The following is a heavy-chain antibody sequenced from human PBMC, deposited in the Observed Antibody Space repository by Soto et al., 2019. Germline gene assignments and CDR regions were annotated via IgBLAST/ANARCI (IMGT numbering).Heavy chain of an antibody. Sequence: PWGSLRLSCAASGFTFDDYAMHWVRQAPGKGLEWVSVINWNAGSIGYADSVKGRFTISKDIAKNSLYLQMNSLRAEDTAFYYCAKALSGYTLGPFDYWGRGTLVTVSS. J-gene: IGHJ4*02. D-gene: IGHD5-18*01. V-gene: IGHV3-9*01. CDR3: AKALSGYTLGPFDY. CDR1: GFTFDDYA. CDR2: INWNAGSI.